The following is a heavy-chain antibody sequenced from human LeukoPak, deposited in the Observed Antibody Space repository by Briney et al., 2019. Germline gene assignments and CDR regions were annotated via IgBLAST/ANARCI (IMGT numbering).Heavy chain of an antibody. CDR1: GGTFSSYA. CDR3: ARGRSYCSSTSCPLDY. V-gene: IGHV1-69*05. CDR2: IIAIFGTA. J-gene: IGHJ4*02. D-gene: IGHD2-2*01. Sequence: SVKVSCKASGGTFSSYAISWVRQAPGQGLEWMGGIIAIFGTANYAQKFRGRVTITTDESTSTAYMELSSLRSEDTAVYYCARGRSYCSSTSCPLDYWGQGTLVTVSS.